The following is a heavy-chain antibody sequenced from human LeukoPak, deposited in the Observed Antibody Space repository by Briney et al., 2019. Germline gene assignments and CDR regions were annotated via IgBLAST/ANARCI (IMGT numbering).Heavy chain of an antibody. D-gene: IGHD5-18*01. V-gene: IGHV4-39*07. CDR2: IYYSGST. Sequence: SETLSLTCTVSGGSISGSNYYWGWIRQPPGKGLEWIGSIYYSGSTYYNPSLKSRVTISVDTSKNQFSLKLSSVTAADTAVYYCARPKGYSYGTVKRDFYFDYWGQGTLVTVSS. CDR3: ARPKGYSYGTVKRDFYFDY. CDR1: GGSISGSNYY. J-gene: IGHJ4*02.